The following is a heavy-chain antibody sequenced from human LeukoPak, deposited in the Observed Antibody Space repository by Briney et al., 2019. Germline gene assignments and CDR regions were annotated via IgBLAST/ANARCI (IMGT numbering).Heavy chain of an antibody. CDR2: VSSSSSTI. D-gene: IGHD1-1*01. V-gene: IGHV3-48*01. CDR3: AKTYNWNDVGAFDI. J-gene: IGHJ3*02. Sequence: GGSLRLSCAASGFTFSSYSMNWVRQAPGKGLEWVSYVSSSSSTIYYADSVKGRFTISRDNSKNTLYLQMNSLRAEDTAVYYCAKTYNWNDVGAFDIWGQGTMVTVSS. CDR1: GFTFSSYS.